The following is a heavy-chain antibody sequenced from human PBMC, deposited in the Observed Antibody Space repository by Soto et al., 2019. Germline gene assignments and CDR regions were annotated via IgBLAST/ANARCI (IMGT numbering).Heavy chain of an antibody. CDR1: GGFVSSGSYY. CDR3: ARVERGTATTVVDAFDI. Sequence: QVQLQQWGAGLLKPSETLSLTCAVYGGFVSSGSYYWSWIRQPPGQGLEWIGAMSHSGGTHFNPSLKSRVTISVDTSKNQFSLKMSSVTAADTALYYCARVERGTATTVVDAFDIWGPGTMVTVSS. D-gene: IGHD1-1*01. V-gene: IGHV4-34*01. J-gene: IGHJ3*02. CDR2: MSHSGGT.